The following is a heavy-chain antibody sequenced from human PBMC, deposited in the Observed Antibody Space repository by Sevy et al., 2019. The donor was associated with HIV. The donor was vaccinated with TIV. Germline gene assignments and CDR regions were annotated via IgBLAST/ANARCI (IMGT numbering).Heavy chain of an antibody. CDR3: ASEYSFAAFLDY. J-gene: IGHJ4*02. V-gene: IGHV3-7*01. CDR1: GFIFNSYW. CDR2: IKEDGSEE. D-gene: IGHD5-12*01. Sequence: GGSLRLSCEGSGFIFNSYWMSWVRQAPGKGLEWVANIKEDGSEEKYLDSVKGRFTISRDNAKNSVYLEMNSLRVEDTAVYFCASEYSFAAFLDYWGQGTRVTVSS.